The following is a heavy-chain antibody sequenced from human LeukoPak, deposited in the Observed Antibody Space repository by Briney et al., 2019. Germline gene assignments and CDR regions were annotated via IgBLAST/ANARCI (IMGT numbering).Heavy chain of an antibody. CDR1: GFTFSSYA. Sequence: GRSLRLSCAASGFTFSSYAMHWVRQAPGKGLEWVAVISYDGSNKYYADSVKGRFTISRDNSKNTLYPQMNSLRAEDTAVYYCARALFDYWGQGTLVTVSS. CDR3: ARALFDY. J-gene: IGHJ4*02. V-gene: IGHV3-30*04. CDR2: ISYDGSNK.